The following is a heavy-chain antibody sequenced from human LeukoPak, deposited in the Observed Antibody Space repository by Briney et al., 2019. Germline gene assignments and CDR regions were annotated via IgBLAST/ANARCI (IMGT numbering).Heavy chain of an antibody. D-gene: IGHD2-15*01. CDR2: ISSSGDGT. CDR3: AKDQRGGGRRPTDY. Sequence: PGGSLRLSCAASGFTFSNYWMSWVRQAPGKGLEWVPCISSSGDGTDYADSVKGHFTISRDNSKNTLYLQMNSLRAEDTAVYYCAKDQRGGGRRPTDYWGQGTLVTVSS. J-gene: IGHJ4*02. V-gene: IGHV3-23*01. CDR1: GFTFSNYW.